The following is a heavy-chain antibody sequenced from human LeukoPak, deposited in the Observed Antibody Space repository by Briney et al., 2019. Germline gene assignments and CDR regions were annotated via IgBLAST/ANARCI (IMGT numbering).Heavy chain of an antibody. CDR2: ILYDGSNK. J-gene: IGHJ6*02. CDR3: AKVGYSSSWNYYYYGMDV. Sequence: GGSLRLSCAASGFTFSSYSMNWVRQAPGKGLEWVAVILYDGSNKYYADSVKGRFTISRDNSKNTLFLQMTTLRAEDTGVYYCAKVGYSSSWNYYYYGMDVWGQGTTVTVSS. D-gene: IGHD6-13*01. V-gene: IGHV3-30*18. CDR1: GFTFSSYS.